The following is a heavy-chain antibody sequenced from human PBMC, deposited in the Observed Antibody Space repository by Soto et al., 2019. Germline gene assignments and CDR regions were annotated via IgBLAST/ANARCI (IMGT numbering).Heavy chain of an antibody. CDR3: ARDTRSFWNGYYSRYDYYGMDV. D-gene: IGHD3-3*01. Sequence: QVQLVESGGGLVKPGGSLRLSCAASGFSFSDYYMTWIRQAPGKGLEWLSYISSSGSPIYYADSVKGRFTISRDNAKNSVYLQMNSLRAEDTAVYYCARDTRSFWNGYYSRYDYYGMDVWGQGTTVTVYS. J-gene: IGHJ6*02. CDR1: GFSFSDYY. CDR2: ISSSGSPI. V-gene: IGHV3-11*01.